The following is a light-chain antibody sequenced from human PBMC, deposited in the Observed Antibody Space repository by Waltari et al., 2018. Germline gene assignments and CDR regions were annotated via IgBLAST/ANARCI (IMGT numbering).Light chain of an antibody. V-gene: IGKV1-8*01. CDR3: QQYYSYPYT. CDR1: QGVSSS. Sequence: AIRMTQSPSSFSASIGDRVTITCRASQGVSSSLAWYQQKPGKAPKLLIFATSTLQSGVPSRFSGSGSGTEFTLTVSCLQSEDFATYYCQQYYSYPYTFGQRTKLEIK. J-gene: IGKJ2*01. CDR2: ATS.